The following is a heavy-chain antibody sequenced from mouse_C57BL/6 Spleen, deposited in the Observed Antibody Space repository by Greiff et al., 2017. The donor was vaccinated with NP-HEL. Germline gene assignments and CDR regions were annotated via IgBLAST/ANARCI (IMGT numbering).Heavy chain of an antibody. CDR1: GYTFTDYY. CDR3: ARGGLRGLLNYAMDY. V-gene: IGHV1-19*01. J-gene: IGHJ4*01. D-gene: IGHD1-1*01. Sequence: EVQLQQSGPVLVKPGASVKMSCKASGYTFTDYYMNWVKQSHGKSLEWIGVINPYNGGTSYNQKFKGKATLTVVKSSSTAYMELNSLTSEDSAVYYCARGGLRGLLNYAMDYWGQGTSVTVSS. CDR2: INPYNGGT.